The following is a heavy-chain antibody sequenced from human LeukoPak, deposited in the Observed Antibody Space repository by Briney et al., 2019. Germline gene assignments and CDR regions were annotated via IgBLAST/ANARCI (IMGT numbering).Heavy chain of an antibody. V-gene: IGHV3-30-3*01. CDR3: ARDLFSGWSDYYYYGMDV. CDR1: GFTFCSYA. CDR2: ISYDGSNK. J-gene: IGHJ6*02. Sequence: PGGSLRLSCAASGFTFCSYAMHWVRQAPGKGLEWVAVISYDGSNKYYADSVKARFTISRDNSKNTLYLQMNSLRAEDTAVYYCARDLFSGWSDYYYYGMDVWGQGTTVTVSS. D-gene: IGHD6-19*01.